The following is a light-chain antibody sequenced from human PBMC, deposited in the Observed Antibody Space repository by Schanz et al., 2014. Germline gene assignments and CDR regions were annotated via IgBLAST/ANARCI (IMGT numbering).Light chain of an antibody. V-gene: IGLV2-14*03. J-gene: IGLJ2*01. Sequence: HSALSQPASVSGSPGQSITISCTGISNNIAGYNYVSWYQQHTGQVPKLLLYDVDNRASGVSHRFSGSKSGGTASLTISGLQAEDEADYYCSSYVSSNTFVVFGGGTQLTVL. CDR2: DVD. CDR3: SSYVSSNTFVV. CDR1: SNNIAGYNY.